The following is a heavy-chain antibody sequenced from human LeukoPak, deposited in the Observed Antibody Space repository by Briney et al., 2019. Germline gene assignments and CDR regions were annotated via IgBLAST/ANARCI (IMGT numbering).Heavy chain of an antibody. J-gene: IGHJ4*02. CDR2: IRYDGTIK. CDR1: GFTFSDSG. V-gene: IGHV3-30*02. D-gene: IGHD3-22*01. Sequence: PGGSLRLSCAASGFTFSDSGLHWVRQAPGKGLEWVAFIRYDGTIKNYADTVKGRFTISRDNSKSTLSLQMNSLRAKDTAVYYCGTDRSHYDSSGYRNFEYWGQGTLVTVSS. CDR3: GTDRSHYDSSGYRNFEY.